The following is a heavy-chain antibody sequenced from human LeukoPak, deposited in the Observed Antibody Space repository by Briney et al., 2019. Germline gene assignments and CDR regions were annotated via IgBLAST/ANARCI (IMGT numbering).Heavy chain of an antibody. J-gene: IGHJ6*03. CDR2: INPSGGIT. V-gene: IGHV1-46*01. D-gene: IGHD3-10*01. CDR1: LYTLTTDY. CDR3: ARARGSGSYYGHDYYYYYYMDV. Sequence: ASVKVSCKASLYTLTTDYIHWVRQAPRQGLEWVGLINPSGGITTYAQKFQGRVIMTADTSTSTVYMEMRSLRSEDTAVYYCARARGSGSYYGHDYYYYYYMDVWGQGTTVTVSS.